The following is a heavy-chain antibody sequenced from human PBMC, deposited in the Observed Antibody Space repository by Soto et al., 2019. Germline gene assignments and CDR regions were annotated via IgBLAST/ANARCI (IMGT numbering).Heavy chain of an antibody. CDR1: GFSLSTSGVG. J-gene: IGHJ5*02. Sequence: QITLKESGPTLVKPTQTLTLTCTFSGFSLSTSGVGVGWIRQPPGKALEWLALIYWDDDKRYSPSLKSRLTITTDTSKTQVVLTMTNMDPVDTATYYCAHSLYDYVWGTNWFDPWGQGTLVTVSS. V-gene: IGHV2-5*02. D-gene: IGHD3-16*01. CDR3: AHSLYDYVWGTNWFDP. CDR2: IYWDDDK.